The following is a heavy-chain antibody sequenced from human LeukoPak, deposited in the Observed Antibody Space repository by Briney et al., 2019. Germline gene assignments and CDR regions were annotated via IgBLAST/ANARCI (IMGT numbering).Heavy chain of an antibody. V-gene: IGHV3-7*03. J-gene: IGHJ4*02. D-gene: IGHD5-18*01. CDR1: GFTFSNFW. CDR2: IKQDETEK. CDR3: ARGFRQLWFFDY. Sequence: GGSLRLSCTASGFTFSNFWMGWVRQAPGKGLEWVANIKQDETEKFYLGSVKGRFTISRDNAKNSLYLQMNSLRVEDTALYYCARGFRQLWFFDYWGQGALVTVSS.